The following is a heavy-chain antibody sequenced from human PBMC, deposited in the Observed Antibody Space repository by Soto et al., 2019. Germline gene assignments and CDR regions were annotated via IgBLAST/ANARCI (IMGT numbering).Heavy chain of an antibody. Sequence: PSETLCLTCPVSGGSISSGGYYWSWIRQLPGKGLEWIGYIYYSGSTYYNPSLKSRVTISVDTSQNQLSLKLNSVTAADTAVYYCARASTDWFDPWGQGTLVTVSS. D-gene: IGHD4-17*01. CDR2: IYYSGST. J-gene: IGHJ5*02. CDR3: ARASTDWFDP. V-gene: IGHV4-31*03. CDR1: GGSISSGGYY.